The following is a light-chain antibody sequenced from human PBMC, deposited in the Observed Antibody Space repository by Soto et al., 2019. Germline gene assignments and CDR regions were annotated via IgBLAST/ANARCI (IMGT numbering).Light chain of an antibody. Sequence: DIQMTQSPSSLSASVGDRVTITCRASQSISNYLNWYQQKPGTAPKLLIYTASSLQSGVTSRFSGSGSGTDFTLTISSLQPEDFATYYCQQSHSTPLTFGGGTKVEIK. V-gene: IGKV1-39*01. J-gene: IGKJ4*01. CDR1: QSISNY. CDR2: TAS. CDR3: QQSHSTPLT.